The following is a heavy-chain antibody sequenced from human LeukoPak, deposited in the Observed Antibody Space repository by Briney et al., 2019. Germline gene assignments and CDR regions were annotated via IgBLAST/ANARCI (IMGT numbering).Heavy chain of an antibody. CDR2: INPNSGGT. J-gene: IGHJ5*02. Sequence: ASVKVSCKAPGYAFTGYYMHWVRQAPGQGLEWMGWINPNSGGTNYAQKFQGRVTMTRDTSISTAYMELSRLRSDDTAVYYCARGVLAPNWFDPWGQGTLVTVSS. D-gene: IGHD2-15*01. CDR3: ARGVLAPNWFDP. V-gene: IGHV1-2*02. CDR1: GYAFTGYY.